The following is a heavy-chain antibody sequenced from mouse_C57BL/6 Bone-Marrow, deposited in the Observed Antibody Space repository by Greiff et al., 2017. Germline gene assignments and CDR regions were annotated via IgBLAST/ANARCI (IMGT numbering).Heavy chain of an antibody. CDR3: ARRGYYYGSSYAMDY. D-gene: IGHD1-1*01. CDR1: GYTFTSYD. CDR2: IYPRDGST. Sequence: VQLQQSGPELVKPGASVKLSCKASGYTFTSYDIHWVKQRPGQGLEWIGWIYPRDGSTKYNEKFKGKATLTVDTSSSPAYMELHSQTSEDSAVYLCARRGYYYGSSYAMDYWGQGTSVTVSS. J-gene: IGHJ4*01. V-gene: IGHV1-85*01.